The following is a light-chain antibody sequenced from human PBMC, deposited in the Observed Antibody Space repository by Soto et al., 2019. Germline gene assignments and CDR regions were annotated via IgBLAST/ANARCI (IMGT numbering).Light chain of an antibody. CDR1: RSNIGTDYD. Sequence: QSVLTQPPSVSGAPGQRVTISCTGTRSNIGTDYDVHWYQHVPGTAPKHLISVITSGPSPVSGRFSGSRSGTSASLAITGLQPEDEADYYCQSYDSTLSASVFGGGTKLTVL. V-gene: IGLV1-40*01. CDR3: QSYDSTLSASV. CDR2: VIT. J-gene: IGLJ2*01.